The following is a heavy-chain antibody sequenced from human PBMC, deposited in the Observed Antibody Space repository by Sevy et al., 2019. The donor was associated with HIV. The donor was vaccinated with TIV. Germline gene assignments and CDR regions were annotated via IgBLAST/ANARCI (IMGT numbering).Heavy chain of an antibody. CDR1: GFTFSNYW. CDR2: IKEDGSEN. Sequence: EGSLRLSCAASGFTFSNYWMSWVRQAPGKGLEWVANIKEDGSENYYVDSVKGRFTISRDNAKNSLYLQMNSLRAEDTAVYYCARVGGCSSTSCFAYWFDPWGQGTLVTVS. V-gene: IGHV3-7*03. J-gene: IGHJ5*02. CDR3: ARVGGCSSTSCFAYWFDP. D-gene: IGHD2-2*01.